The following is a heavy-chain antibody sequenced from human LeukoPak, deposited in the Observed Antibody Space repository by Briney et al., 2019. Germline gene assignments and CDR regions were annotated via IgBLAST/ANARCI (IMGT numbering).Heavy chain of an antibody. CDR2: TYYRSRWYY. CDR1: GDSVSSNSAS. V-gene: IGHV6-1*01. D-gene: IGHD2-8*01. J-gene: IGHJ4*02. Sequence: SQTLSLTCAISGDSVSSNSASWNWIRQSPSGGLEWLGRTYYRSRWYYEYAVSVNSRMTINADTSKNQFSLQLNSVTPEDTAVYYCARGNNGYIDYWGQGTLVTVSS. CDR3: ARGNNGYIDY.